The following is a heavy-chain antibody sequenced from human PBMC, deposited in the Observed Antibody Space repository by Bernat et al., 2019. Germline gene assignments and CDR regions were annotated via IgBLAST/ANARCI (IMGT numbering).Heavy chain of an antibody. CDR3: AKGPSVADY. Sequence: QVQLVESGGGVVQPGRSLRLSCAASGFTFSSYGMHWVRQAPGKGLEWVAVISYDGSNKYYADSVKGRFTISRDNSKNTLYLQMNSLRAEDTAVYYCAKGPSVADYWGQGTLVTVSS. CDR2: ISYDGSNK. D-gene: IGHD5/OR15-5a*01. CDR1: GFTFSSYG. V-gene: IGHV3-30*18. J-gene: IGHJ4*02.